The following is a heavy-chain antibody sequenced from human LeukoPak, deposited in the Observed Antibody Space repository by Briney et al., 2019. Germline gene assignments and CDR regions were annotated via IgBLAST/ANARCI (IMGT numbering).Heavy chain of an antibody. V-gene: IGHV3-21*01. CDR1: GVTLSSYA. CDR2: ISSSSSYI. Sequence: GGSLRLSCAASGVTLSSYAMNWVRQAPGKGLEWVSSISSSSSYIYYADSVKGRFTISRDNAKNSLYLQMNSLRAEDTAVYYCARDLETIFGVVTDPLDYWGQGTLVTVSS. J-gene: IGHJ4*02. D-gene: IGHD3-3*01. CDR3: ARDLETIFGVVTDPLDY.